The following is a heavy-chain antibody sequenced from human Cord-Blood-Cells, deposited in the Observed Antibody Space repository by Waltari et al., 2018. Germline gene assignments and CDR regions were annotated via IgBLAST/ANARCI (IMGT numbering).Heavy chain of an antibody. Sequence: QVQLQQWGAGLLKPSETLSLTCAVYGGSFSGYYWSWIRQPPGKGLEWIGEIQHSGRTNYNPSLRSRVTISVDTSKNQFSLKLSSVTAADTAVYYCARSISDFWSGYYFAFDIWGQGTMVTVSS. CDR1: GGSFSGYY. CDR2: IQHSGRT. J-gene: IGHJ3*02. D-gene: IGHD3-3*01. CDR3: ARSISDFWSGYYFAFDI. V-gene: IGHV4-34*01.